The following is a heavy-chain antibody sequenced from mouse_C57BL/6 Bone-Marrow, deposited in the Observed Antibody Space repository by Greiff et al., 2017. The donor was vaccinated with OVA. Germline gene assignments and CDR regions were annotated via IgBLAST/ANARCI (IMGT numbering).Heavy chain of an antibody. J-gene: IGHJ2*01. CDR1: GFTFSDYG. D-gene: IGHD2-2*01. Sequence: EVKLVESGGGLVKPGGSLKLSCAASGFTFSDYGMHWVRQAPEKGLEWVAYISSGSSTIYYADTVKGRFTISRDNAKNTLFLQMTSLRSEDTAMYYCARGYGYGGYFDYWGQGTTRTVSS. V-gene: IGHV5-17*01. CDR3: ARGYGYGGYFDY. CDR2: ISSGSSTI.